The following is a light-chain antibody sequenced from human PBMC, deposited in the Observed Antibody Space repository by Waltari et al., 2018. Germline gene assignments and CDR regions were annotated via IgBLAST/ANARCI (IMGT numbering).Light chain of an antibody. CDR1: ESVRNSA. J-gene: IGKJ3*01. V-gene: IGKV3-20*01. Sequence: EVVLTQSPGALSFSPAESATHSCRASESVRNSALAWYQQNHGQAPRFLIYAASSRATGIPDRFSGSGSGTDFILTISRLEPEDFGVYYCQQYGSSPFTFGPGTRLDI. CDR3: QQYGSSPFT. CDR2: AAS.